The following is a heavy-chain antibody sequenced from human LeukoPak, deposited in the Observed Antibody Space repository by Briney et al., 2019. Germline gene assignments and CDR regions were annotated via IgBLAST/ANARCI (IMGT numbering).Heavy chain of an antibody. J-gene: IGHJ4*02. CDR3: ARFLTMVRGVIDTLPDY. CDR2: INPNSGGT. CDR1: GYTFTGYY. V-gene: IGHV1-2*02. D-gene: IGHD3-10*01. Sequence: ASVKVSCKASGYTFTGYYMHWVRQAPGQGLAWMGWINPNSGGTNYAQKFQGRVTMTRDTSISTAYMELSRLRSDDTAVYYCARFLTMVRGVIDTLPDYWGQGTLVTVSS.